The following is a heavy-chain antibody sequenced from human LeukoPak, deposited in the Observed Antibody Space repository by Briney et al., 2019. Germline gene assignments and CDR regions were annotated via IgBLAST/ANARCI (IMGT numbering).Heavy chain of an antibody. CDR1: GGSISSYY. D-gene: IGHD3-9*01. V-gene: IGHV4-59*08. CDR2: IYYSGST. Sequence: PSETLSLTCTVSGGSISSYYWSWIRQPPGKGLEWIGYIYYSGSTNYNPSLKSRVTISVDTSKNQFSLKLSSVTAADTAVYYCARTVGYDILTGPGYYGMDVWGQGTTVTVSS. J-gene: IGHJ6*02. CDR3: ARTVGYDILTGPGYYGMDV.